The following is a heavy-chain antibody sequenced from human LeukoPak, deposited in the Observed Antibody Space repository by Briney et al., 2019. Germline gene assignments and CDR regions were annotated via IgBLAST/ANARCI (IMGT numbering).Heavy chain of an antibody. J-gene: IGHJ4*02. Sequence: ASVKVSCKASGYTFTGYYMHWVRQAPGQGLEWMGWINPNSGGTNYAQKFQGRVTMTRDTPISTAYMELSRLRSEDTAVYYCARVIVATNTLVGWGQGTLVTVSS. CDR1: GYTFTGYY. V-gene: IGHV1-2*02. CDR3: ARVIVATNTLVG. CDR2: INPNSGGT. D-gene: IGHD5-12*01.